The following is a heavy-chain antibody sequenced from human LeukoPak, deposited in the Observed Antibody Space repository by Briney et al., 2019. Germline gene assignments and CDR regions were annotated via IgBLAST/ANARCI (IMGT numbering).Heavy chain of an antibody. J-gene: IGHJ4*02. CDR2: IYSGGST. D-gene: IGHD4-23*01. CDR1: GFTVSSNY. Sequence: PGGSLRLSCAASGFTVSSNYMSWVRQAPGKGLEWVSVIYSGGSTYYADSVKGRFTISRDNSKSTLYLQMNSLRAEDTAVYYCASGGKSRFFDYWGQGTLVTVSS. V-gene: IGHV3-66*01. CDR3: ASGGKSRFFDY.